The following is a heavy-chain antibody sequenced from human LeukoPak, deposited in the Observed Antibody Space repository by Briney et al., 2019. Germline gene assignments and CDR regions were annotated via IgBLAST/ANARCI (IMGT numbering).Heavy chain of an antibody. CDR1: GGSMISHF. J-gene: IGHJ6*02. D-gene: IGHD4-11*01. CDR2: IYYTGRT. Sequence: SETLSLTCSVSGGSMISHFWTWIRQPPGKGLEFIGYIYYTGRTKYNPSLEGRVTISLDTSKSQFSLKLSSVTAADTAVYYCARERASRDQKVTYGLDVWGQGTTVTVSS. CDR3: ARERASRDQKVTYGLDV. V-gene: IGHV4-59*11.